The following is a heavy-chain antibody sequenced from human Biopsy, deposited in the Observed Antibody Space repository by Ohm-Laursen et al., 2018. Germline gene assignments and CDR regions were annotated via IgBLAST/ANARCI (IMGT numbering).Heavy chain of an antibody. CDR3: AKGEGRDRFFPDYFDH. J-gene: IGHJ4*02. CDR2: IKRDGSQS. CDR1: GFTFSTYW. D-gene: IGHD3-3*01. V-gene: IGHV3-7*01. Sequence: SLRLSCSAPGFTFSTYWMTWVRQAPGKGLEWVANIKRDGSQSNHADSVKGRFTVSRDNARNSLYLHMNSLRGDDTAVYFCAKGEGRDRFFPDYFDHWGRGTLVTVSS.